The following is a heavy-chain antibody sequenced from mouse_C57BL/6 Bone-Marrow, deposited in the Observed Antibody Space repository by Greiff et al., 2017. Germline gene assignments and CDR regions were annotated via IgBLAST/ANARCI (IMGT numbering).Heavy chain of an antibody. CDR2: IDPANGDT. Sequence: EVQLQQPGAELVRPGASVKLSCTASGFNIKDDYMHWVKQRPEQGLEWIGWIDPANGDTEYASKFQGKATITADTSSNTAYLQLSSLTSEDTAVYYFTDYYASSPFYAMDYWGQGTSVTVSS. CDR3: TDYYASSPFYAMDY. J-gene: IGHJ4*01. V-gene: IGHV14-4*01. CDR1: GFNIKDDY. D-gene: IGHD1-1*01.